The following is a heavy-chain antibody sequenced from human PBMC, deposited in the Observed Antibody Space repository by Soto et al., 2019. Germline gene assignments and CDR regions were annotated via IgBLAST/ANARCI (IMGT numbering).Heavy chain of an antibody. CDR2: ISPDGGRT. J-gene: IGHJ4*02. Sequence: QVQLVQSGAEVKKPGASVKVSCKASGYTFTTYYMHWVRQAPGQGLEWMGIISPDGGRTSYAQKFPGRVTMIRDTSTGTVYMELSSLRYEDTAVYYCATRDPGHYLGQGTLVTFSS. CDR3: ATRDPGHY. CDR1: GYTFTTYY. V-gene: IGHV1-46*03.